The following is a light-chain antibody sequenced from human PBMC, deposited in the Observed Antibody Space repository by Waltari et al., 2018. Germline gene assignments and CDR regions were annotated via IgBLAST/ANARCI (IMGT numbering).Light chain of an antibody. CDR1: QSVSSY. Sequence: LTQSPATLSLSPGERATLSCRASQSVSSYLAWFQQKPGQAPRLLSYGTYTRASGTPDRFSGSGSGTDFTLTISSLEPEDFAVYYCQKYDTSPYTFGQGTTVEIK. CDR2: GTY. V-gene: IGKV3-20*01. J-gene: IGKJ2*01. CDR3: QKYDTSPYT.